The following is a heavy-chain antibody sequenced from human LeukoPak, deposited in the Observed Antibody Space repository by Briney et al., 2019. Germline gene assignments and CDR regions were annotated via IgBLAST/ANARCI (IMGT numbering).Heavy chain of an antibody. CDR3: ARDRSTNYFDY. V-gene: IGHV3-48*03. CDR2: ISTRGTTI. J-gene: IGHJ4*02. CDR1: GFTFSSYE. D-gene: IGHD2-2*01. Sequence: GGSLRLSCAASGFTFSSYEMNWVRQAPGKGLEWVSYISTRGTTIYYADSVKGRFTISRDNAKNPLYLQMNSLRAEDTAVYFCARDRSTNYFDYWGQGTPVTVSS.